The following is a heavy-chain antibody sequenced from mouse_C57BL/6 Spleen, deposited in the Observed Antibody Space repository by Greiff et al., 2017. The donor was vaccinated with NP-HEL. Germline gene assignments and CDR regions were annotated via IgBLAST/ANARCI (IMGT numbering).Heavy chain of an antibody. CDR2: INPSTGGT. Sequence: EVQLQQSGPELVKPGASVKISCKASGYSFTGYYMNWVKQSPEKSLEWIGEINPSTGGTTYNQKFKAKATLTVDESSSTAYMQLKSLTSEDSAVYYCARGTVAYAMDYWGQGTSVTVSS. V-gene: IGHV1-42*01. CDR1: GYSFTGYY. J-gene: IGHJ4*01. D-gene: IGHD1-1*01. CDR3: ARGTVAYAMDY.